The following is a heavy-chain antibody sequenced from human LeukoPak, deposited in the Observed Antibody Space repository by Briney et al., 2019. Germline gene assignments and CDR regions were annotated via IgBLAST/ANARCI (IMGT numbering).Heavy chain of an antibody. CDR1: GYSFTSYW. CDR3: ARSPTTVTNYYYGMDV. J-gene: IGHJ6*02. Sequence: GESLKISCKGSGYSFTSYWIGWVRPMPGKGLEWMGIIYPGDSDTRYSPSFQGQVTISADKSISTAYLQWSSLKASDTAMYYCARSPTTVTNYYYGMDVWGQGTTVTVSS. CDR2: IYPGDSDT. V-gene: IGHV5-51*01. D-gene: IGHD4-17*01.